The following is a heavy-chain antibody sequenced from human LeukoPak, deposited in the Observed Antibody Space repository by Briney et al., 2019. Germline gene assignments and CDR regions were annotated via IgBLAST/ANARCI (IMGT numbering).Heavy chain of an antibody. D-gene: IGHD5-12*01. V-gene: IGHV3-48*01. CDR2: IGISSGNT. J-gene: IGHJ4*01. CDR3: ARDHRYAFDN. CDR1: GFNFIDYS. Sequence: GRSLRLSCAASGFNFIDYSMNWVRQAPGKGLEWISYIGISSGNTKHADSVKGRFTISRDKARNSLYLQMNSLRVEDTAMYYCARDHRYAFDNWGHGTLVTVSS.